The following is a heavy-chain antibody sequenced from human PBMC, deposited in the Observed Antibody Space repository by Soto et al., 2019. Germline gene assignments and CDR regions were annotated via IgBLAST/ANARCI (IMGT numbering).Heavy chain of an antibody. V-gene: IGHV5-51*01. Sequence: PGESLKISCKGSGYSFTSYWIGWVRQMPGKGLEWMGIIYPGDSDTRYSPSFQGQVTISADKSISTAYLQWSSLKASDTAMYYCARHANPAARPYYYYMDVWGKGTTVTVSS. CDR2: IYPGDSDT. CDR3: ARHANPAARPYYYYMDV. CDR1: GYSFTSYW. J-gene: IGHJ6*03. D-gene: IGHD6-6*01.